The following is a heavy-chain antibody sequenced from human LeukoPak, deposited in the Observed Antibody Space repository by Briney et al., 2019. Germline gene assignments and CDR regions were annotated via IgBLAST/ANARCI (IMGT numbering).Heavy chain of an antibody. Sequence: GGSLRLSCAASGFTVSSNYMSWVRQAPGKGLEWVSVIYSGGSTYYADSVKGRFTISRDNSKNTLYLQMNSLRAEDTAVYYCAKDGVWFGEPFDYWGQGTLVTVSS. CDR3: AKDGVWFGEPFDY. V-gene: IGHV3-53*01. CDR2: IYSGGST. D-gene: IGHD3-10*01. J-gene: IGHJ4*02. CDR1: GFTVSSNY.